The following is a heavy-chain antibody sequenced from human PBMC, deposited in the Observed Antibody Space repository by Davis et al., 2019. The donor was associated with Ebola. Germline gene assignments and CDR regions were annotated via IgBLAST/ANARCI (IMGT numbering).Heavy chain of an antibody. J-gene: IGHJ3*02. D-gene: IGHD2-2*01. Sequence: PGGSLRLSCAASGFTFSSYAMHWVRQAPGKGLEWVAVISYDGSNKYYADSVKGRFTISRDNSKNTLYLQMSSLRAEDTAVYYCVKDGVAADIVVVPAEGAFDIWGQGTMVTVSS. CDR1: GFTFSSYA. CDR3: VKDGVAADIVVVPAEGAFDI. CDR2: ISYDGSNK. V-gene: IGHV3-30*14.